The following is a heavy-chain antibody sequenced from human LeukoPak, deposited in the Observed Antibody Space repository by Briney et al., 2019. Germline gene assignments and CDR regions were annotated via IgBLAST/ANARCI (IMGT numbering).Heavy chain of an antibody. Sequence: ASVKVSCKASGYTFTSYDISWVRQAPGQGLEWMGWISAYNGNTNYAQKLQGRVTMTTDTSTSTAYMELRSLRSDDTAVYYCARVVTIFGVVIAKNYYYMDVWGKGTTVTVSS. D-gene: IGHD3-3*01. J-gene: IGHJ6*03. CDR2: ISAYNGNT. V-gene: IGHV1-18*01. CDR3: ARVVTIFGVVIAKNYYYMDV. CDR1: GYTFTSYD.